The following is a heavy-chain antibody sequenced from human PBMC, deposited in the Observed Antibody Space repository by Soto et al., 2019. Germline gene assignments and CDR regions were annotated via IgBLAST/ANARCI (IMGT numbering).Heavy chain of an antibody. V-gene: IGHV3-23*01. D-gene: IGHD1-26*01. CDR2: ISSSGGST. CDR1: GFTFSSYA. J-gene: IGHJ4*02. CDR3: ARDPPGIVGVPGAFVY. Sequence: GGSLRLSCVAYGFTFSSYAMTWVRQAPGKGLEWVSVISSSGGSTYYADSVKGRFTISRDNSKNTLYLQMNSLRAEDTAVYYCARDPPGIVGVPGAFVYWGQGILVTVS.